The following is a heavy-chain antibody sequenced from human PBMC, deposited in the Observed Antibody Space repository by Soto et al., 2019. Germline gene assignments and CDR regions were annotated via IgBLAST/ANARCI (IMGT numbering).Heavy chain of an antibody. CDR1: GFTFSSYQ. J-gene: IGHJ4*02. CDR3: ARDRSGWNFDH. Sequence: PVGSLRLSCAVSGFTFSSYQMNWVRQAPGKGLEWVSYISSSGTTRHYADSVKGRFTISRDNAKNSLFLQMNSLRADDTGVYYCARDRSGWNFDHWGQGTLVTVSS. D-gene: IGHD6-19*01. V-gene: IGHV3-48*03. CDR2: ISSSGTTR.